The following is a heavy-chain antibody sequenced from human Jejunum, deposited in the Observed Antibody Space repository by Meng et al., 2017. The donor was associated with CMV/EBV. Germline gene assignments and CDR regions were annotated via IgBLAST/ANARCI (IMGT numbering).Heavy chain of an antibody. V-gene: IGHV4-39*07. D-gene: IGHD3-22*01. CDR2: IYHTGRT. CDR1: SSYY. CDR3: VRAASRHYDSSGFSGFFDY. J-gene: IGHJ4*02. Sequence: SSYYWGWIRQTPEKGLEWIGSIYHTGRTYDNPSLKSRVTISIDTSRSQFSLKLTSVTAADTAIYYCVRAASRHYDSSGFSGFFDYWGQGTLVTVSS.